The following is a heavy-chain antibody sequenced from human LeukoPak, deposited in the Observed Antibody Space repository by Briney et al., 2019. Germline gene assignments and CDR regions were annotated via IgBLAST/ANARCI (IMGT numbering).Heavy chain of an antibody. CDR2: INHSGST. Sequence: LETLSLTCAVYGGSFSGYYWSWIRQPPGKGLEWIGEINHSGSTNYNPSLKSRVTISVDTSKNQFSLKLSSVTAADTAVYYCARAPIAVAGRSASRIYYCYGMDVWGQGTTVTVSS. D-gene: IGHD6-19*01. CDR1: GGSFSGYY. CDR3: ARAPIAVAGRSASRIYYCYGMDV. V-gene: IGHV4-34*01. J-gene: IGHJ6*02.